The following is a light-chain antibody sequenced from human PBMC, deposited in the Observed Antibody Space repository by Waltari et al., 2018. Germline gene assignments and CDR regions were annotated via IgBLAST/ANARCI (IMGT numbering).Light chain of an antibody. CDR1: YSNIGNDIHR. CDR2: ENK. V-gene: IGLV1-47*01. Sequence: QSALTQPPSVSVAPAQTATLSRSGTYSNIGNDIHRVYWHHQLPGKAPKVLIYENKHRPSGVPDRCSGSRSGSTASLVISALRSEDEADYYCVAWDDTLNGLLFGTGTRVTVL. CDR3: VAWDDTLNGLL. J-gene: IGLJ1*01.